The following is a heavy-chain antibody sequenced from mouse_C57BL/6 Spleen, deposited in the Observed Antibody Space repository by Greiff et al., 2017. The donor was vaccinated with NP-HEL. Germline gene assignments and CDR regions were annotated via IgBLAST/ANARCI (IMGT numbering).Heavy chain of an antibody. CDR3: AREGYGYFDY. Sequence: LVESGAELVRPGSSVKLSCKASGYTFTSYWMDWVKQRPGQGLEWIGNIYPSDSETHYNQKFKDKATLTVDKSSSTAYMQLSSLTSEDSAVYYCAREGYGYFDYWGQGTTLTVSS. J-gene: IGHJ2*01. CDR1: GYTFTSYW. CDR2: IYPSDSET. V-gene: IGHV1-61*01. D-gene: IGHD1-1*02.